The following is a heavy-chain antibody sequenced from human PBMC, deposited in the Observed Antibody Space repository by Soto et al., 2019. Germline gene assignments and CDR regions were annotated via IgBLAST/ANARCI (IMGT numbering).Heavy chain of an antibody. CDR1: GSSLSTSGVG. CDR2: IYWNDDK. D-gene: IGHD5-18*01. CDR3: AHSLRYGYDYFDF. Sequence: QITLKESGPTLVKPTQTLTLTCTVSGSSLSTSGVGVAWIRQPPGKALEWLVGIYWNDDKRYSPSLKTRLTITKGDSEKHVVLSRANMDPVDAATYYVAHSLRYGYDYFDFWGQGSLVTFSA. V-gene: IGHV2-5*01. J-gene: IGHJ4*02.